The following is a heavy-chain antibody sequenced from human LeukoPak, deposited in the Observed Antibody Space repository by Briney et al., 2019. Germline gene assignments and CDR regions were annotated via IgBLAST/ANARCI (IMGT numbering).Heavy chain of an antibody. D-gene: IGHD2-2*01. CDR2: IRYDGSNK. Sequence: GGSLRLSCAASGFTFSSYGMHWVRQAPGKGLEWVAFIRYDGSNKYYADSVKGRFTISRDNSMNTLYLQMNSLRAEDTAVYYCATPFGLVPAASDAFDIWGQGTMVTVSS. V-gene: IGHV3-30*02. CDR3: ATPFGLVPAASDAFDI. J-gene: IGHJ3*02. CDR1: GFTFSSYG.